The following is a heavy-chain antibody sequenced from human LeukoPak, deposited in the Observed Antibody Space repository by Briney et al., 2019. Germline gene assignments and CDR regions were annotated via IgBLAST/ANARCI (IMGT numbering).Heavy chain of an antibody. CDR1: GFTFSSCW. J-gene: IGHJ3*02. V-gene: IGHV4-34*08. CDR3: ATPLRAVAGTSRDDAFDI. CDR2: INHSGST. D-gene: IGHD6-19*01. Sequence: GSLRLSCAASGFTFSSCWMSWIRQPPGKGLEWVGEINHSGSTNYNPSLKSRVTISVDTSKNQFSLKLSSVTAADTAVYYCATPLRAVAGTSRDDAFDIWGQGTMVTVSS.